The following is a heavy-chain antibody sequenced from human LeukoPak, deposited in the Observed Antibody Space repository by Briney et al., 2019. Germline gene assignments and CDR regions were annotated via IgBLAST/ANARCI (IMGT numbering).Heavy chain of an antibody. CDR3: ARARQEGRFDP. V-gene: IGHV4-59*12. Sequence: PSETLSLTCTLSRGSISSYYWSWIRQPPGKGLEWIGYIYLSGSTNYNPSLKSRVTISVDTSKNKFSLKLSSVTAADTAVYYCARARQEGRFDPWGQGNLVTVSS. J-gene: IGHJ5*02. CDR2: IYLSGST. CDR1: RGSISSYY.